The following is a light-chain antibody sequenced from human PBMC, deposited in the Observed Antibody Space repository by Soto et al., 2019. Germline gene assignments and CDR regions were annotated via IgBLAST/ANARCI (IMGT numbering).Light chain of an antibody. V-gene: IGKV3-11*01. J-gene: IGKJ5*01. CDR1: RSVGVY. CDR3: QQSYDTVAIT. Sequence: EIVLTQSPGTLSLSPWERATLSCRASRSVGVYLDWYQQKPGQAPRLLIYGASTRATSFPARFSGSGSGTDFTLTISGLQPEDFATYYCQQSYDTVAITFGQGTRLEIK. CDR2: GAS.